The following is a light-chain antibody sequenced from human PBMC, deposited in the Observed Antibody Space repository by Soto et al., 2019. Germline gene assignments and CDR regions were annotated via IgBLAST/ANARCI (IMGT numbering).Light chain of an antibody. CDR2: DAS. Sequence: DSQMTQSPSTLPASVGDRVTITCRASQSISNWLAWYQQKPGKAPKLLIYDASSLQSGVPSRFTGRGSGTEFTLTISSLQPDDFATYYCQQYDTYSRTFGQGTKVDIK. J-gene: IGKJ1*01. V-gene: IGKV1-5*01. CDR1: QSISNW. CDR3: QQYDTYSRT.